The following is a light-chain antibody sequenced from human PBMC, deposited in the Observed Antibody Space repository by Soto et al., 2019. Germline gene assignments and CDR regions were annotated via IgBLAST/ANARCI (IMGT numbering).Light chain of an antibody. V-gene: IGLV2-14*03. CDR2: DVS. CDR3: SSYTTCSTVV. CDR1: SSDVGGYNY. J-gene: IGLJ2*01. Sequence: QSALTQPASVSGSPGQSITISCTGSSSDVGGYNYVSWYQQHHPGKAPKLMIYDVSNRPSGVSNRFSGSKSGNTASLTISGLQAEDEADYYCSSYTTCSTVVFGGGTQLTVL.